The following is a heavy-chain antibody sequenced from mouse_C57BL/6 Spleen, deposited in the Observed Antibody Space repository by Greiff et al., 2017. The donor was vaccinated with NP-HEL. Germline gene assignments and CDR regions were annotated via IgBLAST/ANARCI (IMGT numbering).Heavy chain of an antibody. Sequence: QVQLQQSGAELAKPGASVKLSCKASGYTFTSYWMHWVKQRPGQGLEWIGYINPSSGYTKYNQKFKDKATLTADKSSSTAYMQLSSLTYEDSAVYYCERYYYGSSYGWYFDVWGTGTTVTVSS. CDR3: ERYYYGSSYGWYFDV. CDR2: INPSSGYT. V-gene: IGHV1-7*01. J-gene: IGHJ1*03. D-gene: IGHD1-1*01. CDR1: GYTFTSYW.